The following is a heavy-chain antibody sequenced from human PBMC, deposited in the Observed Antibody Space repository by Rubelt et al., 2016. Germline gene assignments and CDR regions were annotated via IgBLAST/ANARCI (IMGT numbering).Heavy chain of an antibody. CDR1: GFSLSTTATGVG. D-gene: IGHD1-1*01. CDR3: AHRRRASSTGTTGPSYVDY. V-gene: IGHV2-5*02. CDR2: IYWDDDN. Sequence: ESGPTLVKPTQTLTLTCTFSGFSLSTTATGVGVGWIRQPPGKALEWLALIYWDDDNRYSPSLKNRLTITKDTSKNQVVLTMTNMDPVDTATYYCAHRRRASSTGTTGPSYVDYWGQGTLVTVSS. J-gene: IGHJ4*02.